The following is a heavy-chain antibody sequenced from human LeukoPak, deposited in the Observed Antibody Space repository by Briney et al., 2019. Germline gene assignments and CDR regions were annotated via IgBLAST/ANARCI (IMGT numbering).Heavy chain of an antibody. CDR2: IIPILGIA. CDR3: ARVTTSVTFYYYYYYMDV. J-gene: IGHJ6*03. Sequence: SVKVSCKASGGTFSSYTISWVRQAPGQGLEWMGRIIPILGIANYAQEFQGRVTITADKSTSTAYMELSSLRSEDTAVYYCARVTTSVTFYYYYYYMDVWGKGTTVTVSS. D-gene: IGHD4-17*01. CDR1: GGTFSSYT. V-gene: IGHV1-69*02.